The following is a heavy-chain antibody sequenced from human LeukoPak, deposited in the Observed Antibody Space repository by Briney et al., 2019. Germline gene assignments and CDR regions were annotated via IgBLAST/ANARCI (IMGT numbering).Heavy chain of an antibody. Sequence: GGSLRLSCAVSGITFSSYAMSWVRQAPGKGLEWVSTITNNGGATFYADSVKGRFTISRDNSKNTLYLQMSSLRAEDTAVYYCANLAFGEPPAIGGQGTLVTVSS. D-gene: IGHD3-10*01. CDR2: ITNNGGAT. V-gene: IGHV3-23*01. J-gene: IGHJ4*02. CDR3: ANLAFGEPPAI. CDR1: GITFSSYA.